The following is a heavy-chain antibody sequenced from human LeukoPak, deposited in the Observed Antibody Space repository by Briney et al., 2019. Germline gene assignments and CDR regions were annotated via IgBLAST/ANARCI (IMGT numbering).Heavy chain of an antibody. CDR2: IYYSGSI. J-gene: IGHJ4*02. D-gene: IGHD3-10*01. Sequence: SETLSLTCAVSGYSISSSNWWGWIRHPPGKGLEWIGYIYYSGSIYYNPSLKSRVTMSVDTSKNQFSLKLSSVTAVDTAVYYCARNMGDGSGIIDYWGQGTLVTVSS. V-gene: IGHV4-28*05. CDR3: ARNMGDGSGIIDY. CDR1: GYSISSSNW.